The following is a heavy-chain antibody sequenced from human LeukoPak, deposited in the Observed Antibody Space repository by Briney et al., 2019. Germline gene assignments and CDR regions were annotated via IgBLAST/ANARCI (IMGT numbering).Heavy chain of an antibody. CDR2: IDTAGDT. V-gene: IGHV3-13*01. J-gene: IGHJ6*02. D-gene: IGHD2-21*02. Sequence: GGSLRLSCAASGFTFSSYDMHWVRQATGKGLEWVSTIDTAGDTYYPGSVKGRFTISREDAKNSFYLQMNSLRAGDTAVYYCARGPKVTASPPYYYYGMDVWGQGTTVTVSS. CDR3: ARGPKVTASPPYYYYGMDV. CDR1: GFTFSSYD.